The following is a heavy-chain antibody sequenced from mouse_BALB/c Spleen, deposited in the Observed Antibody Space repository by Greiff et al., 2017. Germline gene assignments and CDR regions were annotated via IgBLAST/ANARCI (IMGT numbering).Heavy chain of an antibody. J-gene: IGHJ3*01. CDR1: GFTFSSYY. D-gene: IGHD2-1*01. CDR2: INSNGGST. CDR3: ARHGYGNFPWFAY. V-gene: IGHV5-6-2*01. Sequence: DVMLVESGGGLVKLGGSLKLSCAASGFTFSSYYMSWVRQTPEKRLELVAAINSNGGSTYYPDTVKGRFTISRDNAKNTLYLQMSSLKSEDTALYYCARHGYGNFPWFAYWGQGTLVTVSA.